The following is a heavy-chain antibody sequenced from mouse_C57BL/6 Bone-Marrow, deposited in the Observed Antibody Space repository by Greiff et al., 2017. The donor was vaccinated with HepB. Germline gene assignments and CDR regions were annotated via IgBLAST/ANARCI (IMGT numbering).Heavy chain of an antibody. J-gene: IGHJ2*01. CDR3: TTECLLPP. CDR2: IDPGNGDI. Sequence: VQLQQSGAELVRPGASVKLSCTASGFNINDDYMHWVQQTPEQGLEWIGWIDPGNGDIEYASTIQGKTTITEDTSSNTAYLQLSSLTSEDTAVYYCTTECLLPPRGQGTTLTVSA. D-gene: IGHD2-3*01. CDR1: GFNINDDY. V-gene: IGHV14-4*01.